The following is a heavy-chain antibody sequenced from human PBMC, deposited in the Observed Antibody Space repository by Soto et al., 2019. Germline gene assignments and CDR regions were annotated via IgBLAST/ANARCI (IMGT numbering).Heavy chain of an antibody. CDR2: IIPILGTA. CDR1: GGTFSSYA. CDR3: ARMTYYDLEGGWYYYGMDV. Sequence: SVKVSCKASGGTFSSYAISWVRQAPGQGLEWMGGIIPILGTANYAQKFQGRVTITADESTSTAYMELSSLRSEDTAVYYCARMTYYDLEGGWYYYGMDVWGQGTTVTVPS. V-gene: IGHV1-69*13. D-gene: IGHD3-3*01. J-gene: IGHJ6*02.